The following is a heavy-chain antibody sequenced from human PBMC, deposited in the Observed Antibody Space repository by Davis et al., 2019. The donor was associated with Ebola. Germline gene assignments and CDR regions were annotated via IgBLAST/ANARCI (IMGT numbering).Heavy chain of an antibody. D-gene: IGHD7-27*01. Sequence: SVKVSCKASGGTFSSYAISWVRQAPGQGLEWMGGIIPILGIANYAQKFQGRVTITADKSTSTAYMELSSLRSEDTAVYYCASSTDSGDLHYYYYYMDVWGKGTTVTVSS. CDR3: ASSTDSGDLHYYYYYMDV. J-gene: IGHJ6*03. CDR2: IIPILGIA. V-gene: IGHV1-69*10. CDR1: GGTFSSYA.